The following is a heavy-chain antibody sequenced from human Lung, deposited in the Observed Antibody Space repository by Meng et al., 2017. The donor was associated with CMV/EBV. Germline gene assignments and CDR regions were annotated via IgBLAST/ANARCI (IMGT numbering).Heavy chain of an antibody. V-gene: IGHV4-31*03. J-gene: IGHJ6*02. CDR3: AGDSSVGVGFLEWSPYYYGMDV. Sequence: LRLSCTVSGGSISSGGYYWSWIRQHPGKGLEWIGYIYYSGSTYYNPSLKSRVTISVDTSKNQFSLELSSVTAAGTAVYYWAGDSSVGVGFLEWSPYYYGMDVWXQGTXVTVSS. CDR2: IYYSGST. D-gene: IGHD3-3*01. CDR1: GGSISSGGYY.